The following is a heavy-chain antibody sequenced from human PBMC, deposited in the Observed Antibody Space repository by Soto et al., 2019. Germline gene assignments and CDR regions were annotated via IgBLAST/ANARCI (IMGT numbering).Heavy chain of an antibody. Sequence: QVQLVESGGGVVQPGRSLRLSCAASGFTFSSYGMHWVRQAPGKGLEWVAVISYDGSNKYYADSVKGRFTISRDNSKNTLYLQMNSLRAEDTAVYYCAKDGVTVTARGYCDYWGQGTLVTVSS. CDR1: GFTFSSYG. D-gene: IGHD4-17*01. J-gene: IGHJ4*02. CDR2: ISYDGSNK. CDR3: AKDGVTVTARGYCDY. V-gene: IGHV3-30*18.